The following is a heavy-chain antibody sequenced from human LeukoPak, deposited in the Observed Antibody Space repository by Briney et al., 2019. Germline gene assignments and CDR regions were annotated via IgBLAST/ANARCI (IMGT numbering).Heavy chain of an antibody. D-gene: IGHD1-26*01. Sequence: PSETLSLTCTVSGGSISSGDYYWSWIRQPPGKGLEWIGYIYYSGSTCYNPSLKSRVTISVDTSKNQFSLKLSSVTAADTAVYYCATTTLPYYYYGMDVWGQGITVTVSS. CDR2: IYYSGST. V-gene: IGHV4-30-4*01. CDR1: GGSISSGDYY. J-gene: IGHJ6*02. CDR3: ATTTLPYYYYGMDV.